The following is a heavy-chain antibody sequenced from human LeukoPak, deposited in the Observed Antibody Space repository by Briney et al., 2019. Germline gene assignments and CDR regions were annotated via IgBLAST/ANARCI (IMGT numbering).Heavy chain of an antibody. D-gene: IGHD3-22*01. J-gene: IGHJ4*02. V-gene: IGHV4-4*09. CDR3: ARHRGYYYDSSGYYPSGYYFDY. CDR1: GGSISSYY. Sequence: SETLSLTCTVSGGSISSYYWSWIRQPPGKGLEWIGYIYTSGSTNYNPSLKSRVTVSVDTSKNQFSLKLSSATAADTAVYYCARHRGYYYDSSGYYPSGYYFDYWGQGTLVTVS. CDR2: IYTSGST.